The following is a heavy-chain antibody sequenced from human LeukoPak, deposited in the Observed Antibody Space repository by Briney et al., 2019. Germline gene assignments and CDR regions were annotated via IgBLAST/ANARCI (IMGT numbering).Heavy chain of an antibody. J-gene: IGHJ5*02. CDR1: GFTFSSYA. V-gene: IGHV3-30-3*01. CDR3: ARDRCSSSWCHNWFDP. Sequence: PGGSLRLSCAASGFTFSSYAMHWVRQAPGKGLEWVAVISYDGSNKYYADSVKGRFTISRDNSKNTLYLQMNSLRAEDTAVYYCARDRCSSSWCHNWFDPWAREPWSPSPQ. CDR2: ISYDGSNK. D-gene: IGHD6-13*01.